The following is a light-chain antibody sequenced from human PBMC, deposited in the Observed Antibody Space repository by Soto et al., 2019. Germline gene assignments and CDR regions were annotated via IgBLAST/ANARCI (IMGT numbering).Light chain of an antibody. V-gene: IGKV3-20*01. CDR3: QQYGTSPFT. J-gene: IGKJ3*01. Sequence: LVMTQSPATLSLSPGERATLSCRASQSVAYTYLAWFQQKPGQAPRLLIYGASNRATGIPDRFSGSGSGTDFTLTISRLEPEDFAVYYCQQYGTSPFTFGPGTKVDIK. CDR2: GAS. CDR1: QSVAYTY.